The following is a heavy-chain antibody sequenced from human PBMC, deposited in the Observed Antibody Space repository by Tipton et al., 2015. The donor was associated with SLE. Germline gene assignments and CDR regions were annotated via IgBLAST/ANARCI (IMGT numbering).Heavy chain of an antibody. V-gene: IGHV3-23*01. CDR2: ISGGGGST. CDR3: AKFEKTTDFYLDS. CDR1: GFTFSSYA. Sequence: GSLRLSCATSGFTFSSYALGWVRRAPGKGLEGVSAISGGGGSTYYADFVKGRFSISIDKSKKTLFLQMNSLRVDDTATYYCAKFEKTTDFYLDSWGQGTLVSVSS. D-gene: IGHD1/OR15-1a*01. J-gene: IGHJ4*02.